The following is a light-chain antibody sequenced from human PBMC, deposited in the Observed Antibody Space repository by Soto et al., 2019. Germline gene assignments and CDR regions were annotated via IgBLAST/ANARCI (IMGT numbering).Light chain of an antibody. CDR2: EAS. CDR3: QRHYSLPRE. CDR1: QGIRSY. J-gene: IGKJ1*01. Sequence: NPAPASLEASLGYRVTSTCLSRQGIRSYLAWYQQKPGKAPKLLIYEASTLQSGVPSRFSGSGSGTDFTLPSSIEQADGVVSHCIQRHYSLPREFGQGTKVDIK. V-gene: IGKV1-9*01.